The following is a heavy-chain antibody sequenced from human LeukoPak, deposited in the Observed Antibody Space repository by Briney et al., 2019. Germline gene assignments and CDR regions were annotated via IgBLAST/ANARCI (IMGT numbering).Heavy chain of an antibody. CDR3: ARAGYYYDSSGSSSYYFDY. CDR2: MNPNSGNT. V-gene: IGHV1-8*03. D-gene: IGHD3-22*01. Sequence: GASVKVSCKASGYTFTSYDINWVRQATGQGLEWMGWMNPNSGNTGYAQKFQGRVTITRNTSISTAYMELSSLRSEDTAVYYCARAGYYYDSSGSSSYYFDYGGQGTLVTVSS. CDR1: GYTFTSYD. J-gene: IGHJ4*02.